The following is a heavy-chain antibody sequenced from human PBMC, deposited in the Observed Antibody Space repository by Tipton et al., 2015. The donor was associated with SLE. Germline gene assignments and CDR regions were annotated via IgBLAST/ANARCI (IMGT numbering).Heavy chain of an antibody. Sequence: SLRLSCAASGFTFSSYWMSWVRQAPGKGLEWVANIKQDGSEKYYVDSVKGRSTISRDNAKNSLYLQMNSLRAEDTAVYYCARARGITIFWSLDYWGQGTLVTVSS. V-gene: IGHV3-7*04. J-gene: IGHJ4*02. CDR3: ARARGITIFWSLDY. CDR2: IKQDGSEK. D-gene: IGHD3-9*01. CDR1: GFTFSSYW.